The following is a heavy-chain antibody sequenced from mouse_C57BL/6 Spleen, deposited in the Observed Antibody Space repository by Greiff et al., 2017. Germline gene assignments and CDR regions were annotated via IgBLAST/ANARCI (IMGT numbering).Heavy chain of an antibody. CDR3: ARGATVVGYFDY. V-gene: IGHV1-69*01. CDR1: GYTFTCYW. J-gene: IGHJ2*01. Sequence: QVQLQQPGAELVMPGASVKLSCKASGYTFTCYWMHWVKQRPGQGLEWIGEIDPSDSYTNYNQKFKGKSTLTVDKSSSTSYMQLSILTSEDSAVYYCARGATVVGYFDYWGQGTTLTVSS. D-gene: IGHD1-1*01. CDR2: IDPSDSYT.